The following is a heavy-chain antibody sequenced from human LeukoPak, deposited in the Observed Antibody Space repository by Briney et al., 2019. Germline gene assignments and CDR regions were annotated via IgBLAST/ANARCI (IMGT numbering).Heavy chain of an antibody. V-gene: IGHV1-2*02. Sequence: ASVKVSCKASGYTFTGYYMHWVRQAPGQGLEWMGWINPNSGGTNYAQKFQGRVTMTRDTSISTAYMELSSLRSEDTAVYYCARVRRGVVTATLGYWGQGTLVTVSS. J-gene: IGHJ4*02. CDR1: GYTFTGYY. CDR2: INPNSGGT. CDR3: ARVRRGVVTATLGY. D-gene: IGHD2-21*02.